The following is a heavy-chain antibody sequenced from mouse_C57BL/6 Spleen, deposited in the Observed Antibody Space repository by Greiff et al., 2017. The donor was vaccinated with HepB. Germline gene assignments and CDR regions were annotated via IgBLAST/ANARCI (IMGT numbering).Heavy chain of an antibody. V-gene: IGHV14-4*01. Sequence: EVMLVESGAELVRPGASVKLSCTASGFNIKDDYMHWVKQRPEQGLEWIGWIDPENGDTEYASKFQGKATITADTSSNTAYLQLSSLTSEDTAVYYSTTGGAWFAYWGQGTLVTVSA. CDR3: TTGGAWFAY. CDR1: GFNIKDDY. CDR2: IDPENGDT. J-gene: IGHJ3*01.